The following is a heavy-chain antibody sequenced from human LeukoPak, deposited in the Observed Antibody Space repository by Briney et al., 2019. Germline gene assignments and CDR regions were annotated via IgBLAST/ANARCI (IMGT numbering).Heavy chain of an antibody. D-gene: IGHD2-21*02. V-gene: IGHV1-18*01. J-gene: IGHJ6*03. CDR1: GYTFTSYG. CDR2: ISAYNGNT. CDR3: AITYLTIVVVTPYYMDV. Sequence: ASVKVSCKASGYTFTSYGISWVRQAPGQGLEWMGWISAYNGNTNYAQKLQGRVTMTTDTSTSTAYMELSSLRSEDTAVYYCAITYLTIVVVTPYYMDVWGKGTTVTVSS.